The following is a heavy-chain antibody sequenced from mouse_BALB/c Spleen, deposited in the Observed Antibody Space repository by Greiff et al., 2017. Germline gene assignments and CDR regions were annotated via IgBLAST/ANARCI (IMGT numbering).Heavy chain of an antibody. Sequence: EVQGVESGGGLVQPGGSMKLSCVASGFTFSNYWMNWVRQSPEKGLEWVAEIRLKSNNYATHYAESVKGRFTISRDDSKSSVYLQMNNLRAEDTGIYYCTRGKAWFAYWGQGTLVTVSA. CDR2: IRLKSNNYAT. V-gene: IGHV6-6*02. J-gene: IGHJ3*01. CDR1: GFTFSNYW. CDR3: TRGKAWFAY.